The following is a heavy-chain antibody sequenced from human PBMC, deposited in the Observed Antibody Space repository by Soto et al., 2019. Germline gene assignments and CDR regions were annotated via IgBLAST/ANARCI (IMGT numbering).Heavy chain of an antibody. Sequence: EVQLVESGGRLVQPGRSLRLSCVGTGLNFDDFAMHWVRQAPGKGLEWVSGITWNSRVLAYADSVKGRFTISRDNARNSLYLQMESLRDEDTDLYYCAKGRYDFWSPYYFDSWGQGTLVTVSS. CDR2: ITWNSRVL. J-gene: IGHJ4*02. V-gene: IGHV3-9*01. D-gene: IGHD3-3*01. CDR1: GLNFDDFA. CDR3: AKGRYDFWSPYYFDS.